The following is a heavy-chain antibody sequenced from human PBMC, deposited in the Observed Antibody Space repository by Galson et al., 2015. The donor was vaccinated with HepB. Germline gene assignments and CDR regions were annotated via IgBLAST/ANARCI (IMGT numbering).Heavy chain of an antibody. CDR1: GFTFSSYN. CDR2: IWYDGTIK. J-gene: IGHJ4*02. Sequence: SLRLSCAASGFTFSSYNMHWVRQAPGKGLEWVAVIWYDGTIKYYTDSVRGRFTISGDNSKNTLFLQMSSLRVEDTAVYYCARDLGFGLDYWGQGTLVIVSS. V-gene: IGHV3-33*01. D-gene: IGHD3-16*01. CDR3: ARDLGFGLDY.